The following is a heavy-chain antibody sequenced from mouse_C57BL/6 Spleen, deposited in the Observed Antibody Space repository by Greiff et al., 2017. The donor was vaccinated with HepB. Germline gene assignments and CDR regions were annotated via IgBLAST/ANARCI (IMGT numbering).Heavy chain of an antibody. CDR2: IDPSDSYT. CDR1: GYTFNSYW. D-gene: IGHD2-13*01. CDR3: ARSPDGDFSMEC. Sequence: QVQLQQPGAELVMPGASVKLSCKASGYTFNSYWMHWVKQRPGQGLEWIGEIDPSDSYTNYNQKFKGKFTLTVDKTSKTAYMQLSSLTSEDSAVYYCARSPDGDFSMECWEEGASVTVSS. V-gene: IGHV1-69*01. J-gene: IGHJ4*01.